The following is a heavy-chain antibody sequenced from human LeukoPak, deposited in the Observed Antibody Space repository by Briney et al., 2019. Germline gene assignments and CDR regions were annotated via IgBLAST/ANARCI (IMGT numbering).Heavy chain of an antibody. CDR2: INHSGST. CDR3: ASRRFDY. Sequence: SETLSLTCAVYGGSFSGYYWSWIRQPPGKGLEWIGEINHSGSTNYNPSLKSRVTISVDTSKNQFSLKLSSVTAADTAVYYCASRRFDYWGRGTLVTVSS. CDR1: GGSFSGYY. J-gene: IGHJ4*02. V-gene: IGHV4-34*01.